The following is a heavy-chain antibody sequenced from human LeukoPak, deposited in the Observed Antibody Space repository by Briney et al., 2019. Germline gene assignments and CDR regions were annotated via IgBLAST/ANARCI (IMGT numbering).Heavy chain of an antibody. D-gene: IGHD1-1*01. Sequence: SETLSLTCTVSGGSISSSSYYWGWIRQPPGKGLEWIGSIYYSGSTYYNPSLKSRVTISVDTSKKHFSLKLSSVTAADTAVYYCAGDLTRYNTNWPNWFDPWGQGNPGHRLL. CDR3: AGDLTRYNTNWPNWFDP. V-gene: IGHV4-39*07. J-gene: IGHJ5*02. CDR2: IYYSGST. CDR1: GGSISSSSYY.